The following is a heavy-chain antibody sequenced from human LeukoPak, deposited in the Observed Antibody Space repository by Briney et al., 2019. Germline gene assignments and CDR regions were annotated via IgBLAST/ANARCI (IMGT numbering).Heavy chain of an antibody. D-gene: IGHD2-2*02. Sequence: GGSLRLSCAASGFTFSSYSMSWVRQAPGKGLEWVSYINTGSSTINYADSVKGRFTISRDNAKNSLYLQMNSLRAEDTAVYYCARSSPHCSSTSCYNDAFDIWGQGTMVTVSS. CDR1: GFTFSSYS. CDR2: INTGSSTI. J-gene: IGHJ3*02. V-gene: IGHV3-48*04. CDR3: ARSSPHCSSTSCYNDAFDI.